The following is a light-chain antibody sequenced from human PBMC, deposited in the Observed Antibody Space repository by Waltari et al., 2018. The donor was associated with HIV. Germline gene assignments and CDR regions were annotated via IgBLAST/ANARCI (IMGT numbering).Light chain of an antibody. CDR3: SSYAGAYTYV. Sequence: QSALTQPRSVSGSPGQSITISCTGTSSDVGGYKYVSWYQQHPGKSPKLIIYNVNTRPPGVPDRFSGSKSGNTAALTISGLQADDEADYYCSSYAGAYTYVFGSGTKVTVL. CDR2: NVN. V-gene: IGLV2-11*01. J-gene: IGLJ1*01. CDR1: SSDVGGYKY.